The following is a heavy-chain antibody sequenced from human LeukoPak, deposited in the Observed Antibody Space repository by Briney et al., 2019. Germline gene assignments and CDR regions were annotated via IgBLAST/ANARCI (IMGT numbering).Heavy chain of an antibody. D-gene: IGHD3-3*01. J-gene: IGHJ4*02. Sequence: SGPTLVKPTHTLTLTCTFSGFSLSTSGVGVGWIRQPPGKALEWLAPIYGDDDKRYSPSLKSRLTITKETSKNQVVLTMTNMDPVDTATYYCAHGRITIFGVVMYFDYWGQGTLVTVSS. V-gene: IGHV2-5*02. CDR2: IYGDDDK. CDR1: GFSLSTSGVG. CDR3: AHGRITIFGVVMYFDY.